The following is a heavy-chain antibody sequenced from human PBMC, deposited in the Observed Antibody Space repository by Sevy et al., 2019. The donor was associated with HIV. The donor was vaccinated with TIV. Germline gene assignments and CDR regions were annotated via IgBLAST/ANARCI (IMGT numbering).Heavy chain of an antibody. CDR1: GGSFSGYS. CDR2: ISHSGNT. V-gene: IGHV4-34*01. Sequence: SETLSLTCAVYGGSFSGYSWNWIRQSPERGLEWIGEISHSGNTNYISSLKTRVTISKATSKNQFSLKLSSVTAADTAVYYCARGKDVLGTFDIWGQGTGVTVSS. J-gene: IGHJ3*02. CDR3: ARGKDVLGTFDI. D-gene: IGHD3-16*01.